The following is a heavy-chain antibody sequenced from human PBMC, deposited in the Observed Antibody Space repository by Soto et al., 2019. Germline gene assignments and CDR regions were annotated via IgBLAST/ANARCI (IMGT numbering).Heavy chain of an antibody. V-gene: IGHV3-23*04. CDR2: ISGSGGST. J-gene: IGHJ6*02. CDR1: GFTFSSYA. CDR3: AKGFDSPRRHYYYYGMDV. D-gene: IGHD3-22*01. Sequence: EVQLVESGGGLVQPGGSLRLSCAASGFTFSSYAMSWVRQAPGKGLEWVSAISGSGGSTYYADSVKGRFTISRDNSKNPLYLQMNSLRAEDTAVYYCAKGFDSPRRHYYYYGMDVWGQGTTVTVSS.